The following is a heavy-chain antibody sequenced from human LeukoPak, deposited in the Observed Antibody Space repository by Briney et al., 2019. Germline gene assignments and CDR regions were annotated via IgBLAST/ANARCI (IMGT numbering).Heavy chain of an antibody. J-gene: IGHJ4*02. V-gene: IGHV3-23*01. CDR3: ARPPVRQYYYDSSLNELEYYFDY. CDR1: GFTISSYA. Sequence: GGSLRLSCAVSGFTISSYAMSWVRQAPGKGLEWVSAMSGSAGNTYYADSVKGRFTISRDNSKNTLYLQMNSLRAEDTAVYYCARPPVRQYYYDSSLNELEYYFDYWGQGTLVIVSS. CDR2: MSGSAGNT. D-gene: IGHD3-22*01.